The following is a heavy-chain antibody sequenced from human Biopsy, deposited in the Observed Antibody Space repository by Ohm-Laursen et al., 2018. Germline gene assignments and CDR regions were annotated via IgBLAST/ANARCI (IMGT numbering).Heavy chain of an antibody. D-gene: IGHD3-22*01. Sequence: GTLSLTCTVSGGSISNNNYYWGWIRQPPGKGLEWIGSIFYRGSTNYKPSLKSRVNISVDTSKNQFSLKLISVTAADTAVYYCARDYDTSGYYYVSWGQGTLVTVSS. CDR3: ARDYDTSGYYYVS. CDR2: IFYRGST. CDR1: GGSISNNNYY. V-gene: IGHV4-39*01. J-gene: IGHJ5*02.